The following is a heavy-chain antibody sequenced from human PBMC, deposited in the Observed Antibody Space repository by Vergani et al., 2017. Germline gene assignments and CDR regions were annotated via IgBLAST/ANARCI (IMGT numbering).Heavy chain of an antibody. V-gene: IGHV1-18*01. D-gene: IGHD1-1*01. Sequence: QVRLVQSGGGVMRPGTSLKGSGKASGYTFTDSGSSWVRQAPGQGLQWLAWINPNDGRIAYGPNFRDRVTLTTDTFTTTSHIELRSLTSADTAIYYCAWDMSWNIDYWGQGTLVTVSS. CDR1: GYTFTDSG. J-gene: IGHJ4*02. CDR2: INPNDGRI. CDR3: AWDMSWNIDY.